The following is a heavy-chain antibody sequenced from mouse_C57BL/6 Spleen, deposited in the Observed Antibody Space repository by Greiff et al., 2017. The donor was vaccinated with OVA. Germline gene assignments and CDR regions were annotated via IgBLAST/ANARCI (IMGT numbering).Heavy chain of an antibody. V-gene: IGHV1-62-2*01. J-gene: IGHJ3*01. CDR2: FYPGSGSI. D-gene: IGHD2-3*01. Sequence: QVHVKQSGAELVKPGASVKLSCKASGYTFTEYTIHWVKQRSGQGLEWIGWFYPGSGSIKYNEKFKDKATLTADKSSSTVYMELSRLTSEDSAVYFCARHEDHYDGYPSWFAYWGQGTLVTVSA. CDR1: GYTFTEYT. CDR3: ARHEDHYDGYPSWFAY.